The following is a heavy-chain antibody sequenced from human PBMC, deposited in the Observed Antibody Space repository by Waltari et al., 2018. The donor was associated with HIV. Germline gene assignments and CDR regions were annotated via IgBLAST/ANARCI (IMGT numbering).Heavy chain of an antibody. CDR3: AKSPRAAPYYFDS. Sequence: EVHLLESGGGLVQPGGYLRLSCAASGFAFNSYGMKWVRQTLGRGLEWVSGHSGGGGSTYYADSVKGRFTISRDSFNNTLYLHMTSLRAEDTALYFCAKSPRAAPYYFDSWGQGTQVTVSS. CDR1: GFAFNSYG. J-gene: IGHJ4*02. CDR2: HSGGGGST. D-gene: IGHD6-13*01. V-gene: IGHV3-23*01.